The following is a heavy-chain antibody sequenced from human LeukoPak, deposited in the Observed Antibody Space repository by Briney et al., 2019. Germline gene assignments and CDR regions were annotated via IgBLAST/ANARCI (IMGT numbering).Heavy chain of an antibody. D-gene: IGHD6-13*01. CDR2: ISGRNNT. V-gene: IGHV3-23*01. Sequence: GRSLRLSCAASGFTFSSYGMHWVRQAPGKGLEWVSVISGRNNTYYADSVKGRFTISRDNSKNTLYLQMNSLRAEDTAVYYCAKAKSSSWYYFDYWGQGTLVTVSS. J-gene: IGHJ4*02. CDR1: GFTFSSYG. CDR3: AKAKSSSWYYFDY.